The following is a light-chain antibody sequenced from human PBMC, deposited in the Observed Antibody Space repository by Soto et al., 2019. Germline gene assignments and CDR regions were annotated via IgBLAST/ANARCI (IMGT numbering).Light chain of an antibody. J-gene: IGKJ3*01. CDR1: QSISSY. CDR3: QQSYSTPVT. Sequence: DIQMTQSPSSLSASVGDRVTITCRASQSISSYLNWYQQKPGKAPKPVIYAASSLQSGLPARFSASGSGTDFTLTISSLHPEDFATYYCQQSYSTPVTFGPGTKVDI. V-gene: IGKV1-39*01. CDR2: AAS.